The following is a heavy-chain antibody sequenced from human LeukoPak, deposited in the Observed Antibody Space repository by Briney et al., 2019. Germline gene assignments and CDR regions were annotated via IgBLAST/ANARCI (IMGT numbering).Heavy chain of an antibody. J-gene: IGHJ5*02. Sequence: SETLSLTYTFSGASINTYYWSWIRQPPGKGLEWIGNIYSSGYTDYNPSLNSRVTMSIDTSKQFSLKLRSVTAADTAVYYCAGIVPYDYGYIDPWGQGTLVTVSS. D-gene: IGHD5-18*01. CDR3: AGIVPYDYGYIDP. CDR2: IYSSGYT. CDR1: GASINTYY. V-gene: IGHV4-59*01.